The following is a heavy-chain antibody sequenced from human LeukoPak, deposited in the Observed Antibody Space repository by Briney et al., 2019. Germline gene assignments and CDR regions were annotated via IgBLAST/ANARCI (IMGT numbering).Heavy chain of an antibody. Sequence: SETLSLTCTGSGRSLSTYYWVWIRQSPGKGLEWIGYVSYSGNTNYNASLKSRVTISVDTSKNQLSLKLSSMTAAGTAVYYCARAGYCSGTSCQWVPLVWGQGTTVTVSS. V-gene: IGHV4-59*01. CDR2: VSYSGNT. CDR1: GRSLSTYY. CDR3: ARAGYCSGTSCQWVPLV. D-gene: IGHD2-2*03. J-gene: IGHJ6*02.